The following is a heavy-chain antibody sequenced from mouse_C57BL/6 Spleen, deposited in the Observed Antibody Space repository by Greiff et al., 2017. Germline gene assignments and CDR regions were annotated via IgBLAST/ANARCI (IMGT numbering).Heavy chain of an antibody. D-gene: IGHD2-4*01. V-gene: IGHV5-17*01. CDR1: GFTFTDYG. CDR3: AREGLRRWFAY. Sequence: EVQLVESGGGLVKPGGSLKLSCAASGFTFTDYGMHWVRQAPEKGLEWVAYISSGSSTIYSADTVKGRFTISRDNDKNTLFLQMTSLRSEDTAMYYCAREGLRRWFAYWGQGTLVTVSA. CDR2: ISSGSSTI. J-gene: IGHJ3*01.